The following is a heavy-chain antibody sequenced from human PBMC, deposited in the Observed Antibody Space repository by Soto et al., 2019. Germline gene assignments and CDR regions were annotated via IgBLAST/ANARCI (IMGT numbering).Heavy chain of an antibody. D-gene: IGHD3-16*01. V-gene: IGHV4-59*01. Sequence: PSKTLSLTCTVSADSFSKYYWTWIRQPPGKGLEWIGYIYYNGNTKYNPSLEGRLTISIDTSKKEFSLKLTSVTAADAAVYYGSSVAFGGIGLAHWGTGSL. CDR2: IYYNGNT. CDR3: SSVAFGGIGLAH. CDR1: ADSFSKYY. J-gene: IGHJ1*01.